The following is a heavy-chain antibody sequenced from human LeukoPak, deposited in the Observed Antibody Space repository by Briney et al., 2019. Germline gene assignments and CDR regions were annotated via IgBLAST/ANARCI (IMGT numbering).Heavy chain of an antibody. Sequence: PSETLSLTCAVYGGSFSGYYWSWIRQPPGKGLEWIGEINHSGSTNYNPSLKSRVTISVDTSKKQFSLKLSSVTAADTAVYYCVTYYFDSSGPKKNYWGQGTLVAVSS. J-gene: IGHJ4*02. CDR2: INHSGST. V-gene: IGHV4-34*01. CDR1: GGSFSGYY. D-gene: IGHD3-22*01. CDR3: VTYYFDSSGPKKNY.